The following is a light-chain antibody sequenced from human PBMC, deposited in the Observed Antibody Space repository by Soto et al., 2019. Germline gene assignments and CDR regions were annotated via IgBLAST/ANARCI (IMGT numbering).Light chain of an antibody. CDR2: WAS. J-gene: IGKJ3*01. CDR3: QQYYSSPLT. V-gene: IGKV4-1*01. Sequence: DIVMTQSPDSLAVSLGERATINCKSSQSVLSSSNNKNYLTWYQQKPGQPPKLLIYWASTRESGVPDRFSGSGSGTDFTLTISSLQAEDGAVYYCQQYYSSPLTFGPGTKVDIK. CDR1: QSVLSSSNNKNY.